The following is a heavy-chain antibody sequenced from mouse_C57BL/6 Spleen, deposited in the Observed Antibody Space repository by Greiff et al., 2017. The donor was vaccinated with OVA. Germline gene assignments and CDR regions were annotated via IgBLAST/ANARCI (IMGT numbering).Heavy chain of an antibody. CDR2: IWSGGST. Sequence: VQLVESGPGLVQPSQCLSITCTVSGFSLTSYGVHWVRQSPGKGLEWLGVIWSGGSTDYNAAFISRLSISKDNTKSHVFFKMNSLQAADTAIYYCASPSTGDYAMDYWGQGTSVTVSS. CDR3: ASPSTGDYAMDY. V-gene: IGHV2-2*01. J-gene: IGHJ4*01. CDR1: GFSLTSYG. D-gene: IGHD6-1*01.